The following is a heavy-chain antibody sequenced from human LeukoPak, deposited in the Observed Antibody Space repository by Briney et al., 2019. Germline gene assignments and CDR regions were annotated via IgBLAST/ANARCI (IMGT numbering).Heavy chain of an antibody. CDR2: ISSSSSTI. CDR3: ARDYGSGSYLEYFDY. D-gene: IGHD3-10*01. CDR1: GFTFSSYS. V-gene: IGHV3-48*01. J-gene: IGHJ4*02. Sequence: GGSLRLSCAASGFTFSSYSMNWVRQAPGKGLEWVSYISSSSSTIYYADSVKGRFTISRDNAKNSLYLQMNSLRAEDTAVYYCARDYGSGSYLEYFDYWGQGTLVTVSS.